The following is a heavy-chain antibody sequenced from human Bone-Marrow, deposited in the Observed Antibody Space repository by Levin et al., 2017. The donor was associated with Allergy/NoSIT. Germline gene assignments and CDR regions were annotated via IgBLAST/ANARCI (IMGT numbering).Heavy chain of an antibody. Sequence: PSETLSLTCTVSGVSVTSGNYYWCWIRQSPEKGLEWIGYIYSSGNTNYNPSLKGGASISMDTSKNQFSLKLSTMTTADTAVYYCARSQFSSGPQYFDSWGQGSLVTVSS. CDR1: GVSVTSGNYY. CDR3: ARSQFSSGPQYFDS. CDR2: IYSSGNT. J-gene: IGHJ4*02. V-gene: IGHV4-61*01. D-gene: IGHD6-19*01.